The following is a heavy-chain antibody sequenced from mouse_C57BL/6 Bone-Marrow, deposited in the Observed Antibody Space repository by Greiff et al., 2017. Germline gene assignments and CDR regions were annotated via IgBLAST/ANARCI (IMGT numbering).Heavy chain of an antibody. V-gene: IGHV1-54*01. CDR2: INPGSGGT. J-gene: IGHJ1*03. CDR1: GYAFTNYL. D-gene: IGHD1-1*01. Sequence: QVQLQQSGAELVRPGTSVKVSCKASGYAFTNYLIEWVKQRPGQGLEWIGVINPGSGGTNYNEKFKGKATLTADKSSSTAYMQLSSLTSEDSAVYFCARYGSTYWYFDVGGTGTTVTVSS. CDR3: ARYGSTYWYFDV.